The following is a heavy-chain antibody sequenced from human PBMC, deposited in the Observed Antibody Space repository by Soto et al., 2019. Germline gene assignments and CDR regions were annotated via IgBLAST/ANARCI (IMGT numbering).Heavy chain of an antibody. CDR1: GGSISSYY. CDR3: ASSITDSGYDLSYYFDY. Sequence: PSETLSLTFTVSGGSISSYYWSWIRQPPGKGLEWIWYIYYSGSTNYNPSLKSRVTISVDTSKNQFSLKLSSVNAADTAVYYCASSITDSGYDLSYYFDYWGQGTLVTVSS. J-gene: IGHJ4*02. D-gene: IGHD5-12*01. V-gene: IGHV4-59*01. CDR2: IYYSGST.